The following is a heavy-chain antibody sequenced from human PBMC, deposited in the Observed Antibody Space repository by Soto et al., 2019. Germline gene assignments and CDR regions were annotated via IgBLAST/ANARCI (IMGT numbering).Heavy chain of an antibody. J-gene: IGHJ6*02. CDR1: GGFISSYY. CDR3: ARDRRSSGYKDYYYYYGMDV. D-gene: IGHD6-19*01. V-gene: IGHV4-59*01. CDR2: IYYSGST. Sequence: SETLSLTCTVSGGFISSYYWSWSRQPPGKGLEWIGYIYYSGSTNYNPSLKSRVTISVDTSKNQFSLKLSSVTAADTAVYYCARDRRSSGYKDYYYYYGMDVWGQGTTVTVSS.